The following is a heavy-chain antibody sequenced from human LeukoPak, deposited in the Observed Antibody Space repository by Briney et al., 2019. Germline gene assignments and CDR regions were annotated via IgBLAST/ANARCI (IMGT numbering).Heavy chain of an antibody. D-gene: IGHD3-22*01. CDR2: ISYSGGT. CDR1: GFTFSSYA. Sequence: TGGSLRLSCAASGFTFSSYAMSWVRQAPGKGLEWVSAISYSGGTYYTDSVKGRFTISRDNAKNSLYLQMNSLRAEDTAVYYCARRALNSGYYPQFDYWGQGTLVSVSS. CDR3: ARRALNSGYYPQFDY. V-gene: IGHV3-23*01. J-gene: IGHJ4*02.